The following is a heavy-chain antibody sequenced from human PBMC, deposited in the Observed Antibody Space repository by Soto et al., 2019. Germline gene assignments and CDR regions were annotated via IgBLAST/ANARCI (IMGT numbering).Heavy chain of an antibody. V-gene: IGHV4-39*01. CDR3: ARHPRDDYNYGGSGIFDY. Sequence: QLQLQESGPGLVKPSETLSLTCSVSGGSISSRTFWWAWIRQPPGKGLEWIGDMYYSGTSYSSPSRKSRATLSVDTSKNQLSLKLNSVTAADTAVYYCARHPRDDYNYGGSGIFDYWGQGTLVTVSS. D-gene: IGHD4-4*01. CDR1: GGSISSRTFW. J-gene: IGHJ4*02. CDR2: MYYSGTS.